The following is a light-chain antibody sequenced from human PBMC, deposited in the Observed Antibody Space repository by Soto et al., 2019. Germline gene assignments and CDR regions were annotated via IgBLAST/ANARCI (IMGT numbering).Light chain of an antibody. V-gene: IGLV2-14*03. CDR2: DVS. J-gene: IGLJ1*01. CDR1: SSDVGGYNY. Sequence: QSALTQPDSVSGSPGQSITISCTGTSSDVGGYNYVSWYQHHPGKAPKLMIYDVSNRPSGVSNRFSGSKSGNTASLSISGLQPEDEADYYCSSYRTSNTRQIVCGTGTKLTVL. CDR3: SSYRTSNTRQIV.